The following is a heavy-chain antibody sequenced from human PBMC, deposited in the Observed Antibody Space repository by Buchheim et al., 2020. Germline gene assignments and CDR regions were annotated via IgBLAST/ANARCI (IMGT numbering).Heavy chain of an antibody. Sequence: QVQLVESGGGVVQPGRSLRLSCAASGFTFSSYGMHWVRQAPGKGLEWVAVISYDGSNKYYADSVKGRFTISRDNSKNTLYLQMNSLRAEDTAVYYCAKGPTVNPGRYFDLWGRGTL. J-gene: IGHJ2*01. CDR3: AKGPTVNPGRYFDL. CDR1: GFTFSSYG. CDR2: ISYDGSNK. V-gene: IGHV3-30*18. D-gene: IGHD1-14*01.